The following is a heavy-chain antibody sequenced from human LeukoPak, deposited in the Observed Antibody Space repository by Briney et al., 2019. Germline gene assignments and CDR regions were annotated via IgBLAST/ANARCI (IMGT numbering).Heavy chain of an antibody. D-gene: IGHD3-22*01. CDR2: IHTSGST. V-gene: IGHV4-61*02. CDR1: GVSINTGSYY. CDR3: ARDRYYYDSSGYYYFDY. Sequence: SETLSLTCTVSGVSINTGSYYWSWIRQPAGKGLEWIGRIHTSGSTNYNPSLKSRVTMSVDTSKSQFSLKLSSVTAADTAVYYCARDRYYYDSSGYYYFDYWGQGTLVTVSS. J-gene: IGHJ4*02.